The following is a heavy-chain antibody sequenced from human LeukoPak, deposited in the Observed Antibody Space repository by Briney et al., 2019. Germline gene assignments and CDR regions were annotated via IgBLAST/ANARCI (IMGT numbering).Heavy chain of an antibody. D-gene: IGHD3-22*01. CDR1: GVTFSDYA. V-gene: IGHV3-23*01. CDR3: AKVPNYYDTTTYYG. CDR2: ISDSKRGGTT. Sequence: GGSLRLSCAASGVTFSDYAMSWVRQAPGKGLEWVSAISDSKRGGTTYYADSVKGRFTISRDTSKNTLYLQMSSLRVEDTAVYYCAKVPNYYDTTTYYGWGQGTLVIVSS. J-gene: IGHJ4*02.